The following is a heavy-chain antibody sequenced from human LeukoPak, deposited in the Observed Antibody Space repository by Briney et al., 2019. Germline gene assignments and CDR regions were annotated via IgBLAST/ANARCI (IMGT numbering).Heavy chain of an antibody. D-gene: IGHD3-3*01. CDR3: ARAEEYYDFWSGYWLDY. J-gene: IGHJ4*02. V-gene: IGHV3-33*08. Sequence: GRSLRLSCAASGFTFDDYAMHWVRQAPGKGLEWVAVIWYDGSNKYYADSVKGRFTISRDNSKNTLYLQMNSLRAEDTAVYYCARAEEYYDFWSGYWLDYWGQGTLVTVSS. CDR1: GFTFDDYA. CDR2: IWYDGSNK.